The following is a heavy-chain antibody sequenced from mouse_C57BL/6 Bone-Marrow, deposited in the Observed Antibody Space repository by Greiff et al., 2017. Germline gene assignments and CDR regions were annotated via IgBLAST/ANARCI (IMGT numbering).Heavy chain of an antibody. CDR2: IHPSDSDT. D-gene: IGHD1-1*01. V-gene: IGHV1-74*01. CDR3: AIRIRCYYAMDY. J-gene: IGHJ4*01. Sequence: VQLKQPGAELVKPGASVKVSCKASGYTFTSYWMHWVKQRPGQGLEWIGRIHPSDSDTNYNQKFKGKATLTVDKSSSTAYMQLSSLTSEDSAVYYCAIRIRCYYAMDYWGQGTSVTVSS. CDR1: GYTFTSYW.